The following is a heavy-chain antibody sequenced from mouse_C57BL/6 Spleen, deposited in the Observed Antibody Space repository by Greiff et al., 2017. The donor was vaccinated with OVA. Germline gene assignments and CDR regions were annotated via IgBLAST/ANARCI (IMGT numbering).Heavy chain of an antibody. CDR2: ISSGGDYI. CDR3: TRHYYGSSYRWFAY. Sequence: EVQLVESGEGLVKPGGSLKLSCAASGFTFSSYAMSWVRQTPEKRLEWVAYISSGGDYIYYADTVKGRFTISRDNARNTLYLQMSSLKSEDTAMYYCTRHYYGSSYRWFAYWGQGTLVTVSA. J-gene: IGHJ3*01. D-gene: IGHD1-1*01. V-gene: IGHV5-9-1*02. CDR1: GFTFSSYA.